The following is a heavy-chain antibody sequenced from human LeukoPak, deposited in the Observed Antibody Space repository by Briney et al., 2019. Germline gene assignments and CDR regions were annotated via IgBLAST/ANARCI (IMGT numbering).Heavy chain of an antibody. V-gene: IGHV4-59*01. Sequence: KASETLSLTCTVSGGSISSYYWSWIRQPPGKGLEWIGYIYYSGSTNYNPSLKSRVTISVDTSKNQFSLKLSSVTAADTAVYYCARPRWGFGGVFFFDIWGQGTMVTVSS. CDR1: GGSISSYY. D-gene: IGHD3-16*01. CDR2: IYYSGST. J-gene: IGHJ3*02. CDR3: ARPRWGFGGVFFFDI.